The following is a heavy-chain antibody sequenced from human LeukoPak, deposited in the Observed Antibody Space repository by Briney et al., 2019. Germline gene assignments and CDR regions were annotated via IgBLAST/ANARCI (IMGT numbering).Heavy chain of an antibody. V-gene: IGHV1-2*02. CDR3: ASRPALDYGGDY. CDR2: INPNSGGT. D-gene: IGHD4-23*01. CDR1: GYTFTGYY. Sequence: ASVKVSRKASGYTFTGYYMHWVRQAPGQGLEWMGWINPNSGGTNYAQKFQGRVTMTRDTSISTAYMELSRLRSDDTAVYYCASRPALDYGGDYWGQGTPVTVSS. J-gene: IGHJ4*02.